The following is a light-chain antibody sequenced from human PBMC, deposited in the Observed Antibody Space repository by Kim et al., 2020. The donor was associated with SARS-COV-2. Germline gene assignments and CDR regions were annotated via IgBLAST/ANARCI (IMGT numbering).Light chain of an antibody. CDR2: GAS. J-gene: IGKJ4*01. Sequence: DIQMTQSPSSVSASVGDRVTITCRASQGIGTCLAWYQYEPGKAPKLLIYGASSLQSGVPSRFSGSGSGTDFTLTISSLQPEDFASYYCQQADTFPPTFGGGTKVEIK. CDR3: QQADTFPPT. V-gene: IGKV1-12*01. CDR1: QGIGTC.